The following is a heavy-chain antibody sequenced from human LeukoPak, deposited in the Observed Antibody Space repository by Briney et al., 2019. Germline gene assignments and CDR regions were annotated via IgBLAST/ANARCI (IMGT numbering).Heavy chain of an antibody. CDR1: GYSFTSYC. CDR2: NYPGDSDT. CDR3: ARLPGRVGPTDIRPLYYFDT. Sequence: GESLKISCHTSGYSFTSYCIGLVRQTPGAGLELVCINYPGDSDTTYSRSCQGPITISADKSVGPAYLKSNTLQASDTALYYCARLPGRVGPTDIRPLYYFDTWGQGTLVTVSS. D-gene: IGHD3-9*01. J-gene: IGHJ4*02. V-gene: IGHV5-51*01.